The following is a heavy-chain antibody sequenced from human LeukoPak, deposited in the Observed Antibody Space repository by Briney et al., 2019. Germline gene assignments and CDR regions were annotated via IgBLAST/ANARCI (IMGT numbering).Heavy chain of an antibody. CDR1: GGSISSSSYY. J-gene: IGHJ4*02. V-gene: IGHV4-39*07. Sequence: SETLSLTCTVSGGSISSSSYYWGWIRQPPGKGLEWIGSIYYSGSTYYNPSLKSRVTISVDTSKNQFSLKLSSVTAADTAVYYCARVPFELDTAMAWIDYWGQGTLVTVSS. CDR2: IYYSGST. CDR3: ARVPFELDTAMAWIDY. D-gene: IGHD5-18*01.